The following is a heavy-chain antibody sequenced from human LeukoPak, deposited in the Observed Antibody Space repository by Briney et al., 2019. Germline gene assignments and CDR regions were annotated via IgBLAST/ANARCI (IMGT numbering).Heavy chain of an antibody. D-gene: IGHD4-17*01. CDR3: ARTVTYKGFFDP. V-gene: IGHV5-51*01. J-gene: IGHJ5*02. Sequence: GESLKISCKSSGYSFTNSWIGWVRQMPGKGLEWMGIIYPGDSDTRYSPSFLGQVTISADKSINIAYLQWSSLKASDTAIYYCARTVTYKGFFDPWGQGTLVTVSS. CDR2: IYPGDSDT. CDR1: GYSFTNSW.